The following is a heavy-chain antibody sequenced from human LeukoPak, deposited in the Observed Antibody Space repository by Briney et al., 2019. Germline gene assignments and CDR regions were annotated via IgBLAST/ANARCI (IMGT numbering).Heavy chain of an antibody. Sequence: ASVKVSCKASGYTFTTYYIHWVRQAPGQGLEWMGRINPNSGGTNYAQKFQGRVTMTRDTSTSTAYMELSRLRSDDTAVYYCARPWEITMSERSYNWFGSWGQGTLVTVAS. CDR2: INPNSGGT. CDR1: GYTFTTYY. CDR3: ARPWEITMSERSYNWFGS. V-gene: IGHV1-2*02. J-gene: IGHJ5*01. D-gene: IGHD1-26*01.